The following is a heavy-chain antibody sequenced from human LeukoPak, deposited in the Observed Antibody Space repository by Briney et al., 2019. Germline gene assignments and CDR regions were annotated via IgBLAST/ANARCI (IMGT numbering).Heavy chain of an antibody. CDR3: AKDPSSSWFGGYFDY. Sequence: GGSLRLSCAASGFTFSSYAMSWVRQAPGKGLEWVSAISGSGGSTYYADSVKGRFTISRDNSKNTLYLQMNSLRAEDTAVYYCAKDPSSSWFGGYFDYWGRGTLVTVSS. V-gene: IGHV3-23*01. J-gene: IGHJ4*02. D-gene: IGHD6-13*01. CDR2: ISGSGGST. CDR1: GFTFSSYA.